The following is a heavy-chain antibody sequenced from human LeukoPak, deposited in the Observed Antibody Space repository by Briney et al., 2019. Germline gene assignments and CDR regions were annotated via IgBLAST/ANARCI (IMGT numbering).Heavy chain of an antibody. Sequence: GGSLRLSCAASGFTFSSYSMNWVRQAPGKGLEWVSSISSSSSYIYYADSVKGRFTISRDNAKNSLYLQMNSLRAEDTAVYYCARGGGWVGATKDYWGQGTLVTVSS. CDR1: GFTFSSYS. CDR3: ARGGGWVGATKDY. J-gene: IGHJ4*02. D-gene: IGHD1-26*01. V-gene: IGHV3-21*01. CDR2: ISSSSSYI.